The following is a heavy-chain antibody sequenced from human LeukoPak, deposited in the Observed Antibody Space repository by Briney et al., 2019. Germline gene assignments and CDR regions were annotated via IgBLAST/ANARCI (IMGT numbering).Heavy chain of an antibody. Sequence: PGGSLRLSCAASGFTFSDYYMSWIRQAPGKGLEWVSYISGSGSTMYYADSVKGRFTISRDNAKNSLYLQMNSLRAEDTAVYYCAAVLRYFDWSPGGYFQHWGQGTLVTVSS. J-gene: IGHJ1*01. CDR3: AAVLRYFDWSPGGYFQH. V-gene: IGHV3-11*01. CDR2: ISGSGSTM. CDR1: GFTFSDYY. D-gene: IGHD3-9*01.